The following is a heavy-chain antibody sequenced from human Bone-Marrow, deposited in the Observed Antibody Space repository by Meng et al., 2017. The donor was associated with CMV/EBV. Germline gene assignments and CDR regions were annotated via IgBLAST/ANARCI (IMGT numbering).Heavy chain of an antibody. Sequence: GESLKISCTASGFRFSGYTMTWVRQAPGGGLEWVSTLTSGGGAFYADSVKGRFTISRDNAKNSLYLQMNSLRAEDTAVYYCARESGDYWGQGTLVTVSS. CDR1: GFRFSGYT. J-gene: IGHJ4*02. D-gene: IGHD6-25*01. CDR3: ARESGDY. CDR2: LTSGGGA. V-gene: IGHV3-69-1*01.